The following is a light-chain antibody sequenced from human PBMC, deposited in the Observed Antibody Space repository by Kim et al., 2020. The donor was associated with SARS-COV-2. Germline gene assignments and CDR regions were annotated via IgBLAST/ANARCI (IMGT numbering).Light chain of an antibody. CDR3: QVWDSSSGV. V-gene: IGLV3-21*04. Sequence: SYELTQPPSVSVAPGKTARITCGGNNIGSKSVHWYQQKPGQAPVLVIYYDSDRPSGIPERLSGSNSGNTATLTISRVEAGDEADYYCQVWDSSSGVFGGGTQLTVL. CDR2: YDS. J-gene: IGLJ3*02. CDR1: NIGSKS.